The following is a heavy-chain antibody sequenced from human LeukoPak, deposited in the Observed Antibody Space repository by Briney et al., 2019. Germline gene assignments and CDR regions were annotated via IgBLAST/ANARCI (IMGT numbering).Heavy chain of an antibody. D-gene: IGHD3-3*01. CDR3: AREIRENYDFWSGYPRYFDY. CDR1: GGSISSYY. J-gene: IGHJ4*02. V-gene: IGHV4-59*01. Sequence: SETLSLTCTVSGGSISSYYWSWIRQPPGKGLEWIGYIYYSGSTNYNPSLKSRVTISVDTSKNQFSLKLSSVTAADTAVYYCAREIRENYDFWSGYPRYFDYWGQGTLVTVSS. CDR2: IYYSGST.